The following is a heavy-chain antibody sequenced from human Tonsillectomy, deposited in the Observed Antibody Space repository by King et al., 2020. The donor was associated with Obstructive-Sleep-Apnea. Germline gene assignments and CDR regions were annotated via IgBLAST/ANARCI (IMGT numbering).Heavy chain of an antibody. CDR1: GYSISSGYY. D-gene: IGHD3-10*01. J-gene: IGHJ4*02. CDR3: ARVGGFGELLRFDY. CDR2: IYHSGST. V-gene: IGHV4-38-2*02. Sequence: QLQESGPGLVKPSETLSLTCTVSGYSISSGYYWGWIRQPPGKGLEWIGSIYHSGSTYYNPSLKSRVTISVDTSKNQFSLKLSSVTAADTAVYYCARVGGFGELLRFDYWGQGTLVTVSS.